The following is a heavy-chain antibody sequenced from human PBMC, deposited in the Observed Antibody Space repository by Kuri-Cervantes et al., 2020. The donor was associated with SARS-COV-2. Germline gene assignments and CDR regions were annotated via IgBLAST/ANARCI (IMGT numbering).Heavy chain of an antibody. J-gene: IGHJ3*02. CDR1: GGTFSSYA. D-gene: IGHD1-14*01. V-gene: IGHV1-69*06. CDR2: IIPIFGTA. Sequence: SVKVSCKASGGTFSSYAISWVRQAPGQGLEWMGGIIPIFGTANYAQKFQGRVAITADKSTSTAYMELSSLRSEDTAVYYCARDLQRGTFDIWGQGTMVTVSS. CDR3: ARDLQRGTFDI.